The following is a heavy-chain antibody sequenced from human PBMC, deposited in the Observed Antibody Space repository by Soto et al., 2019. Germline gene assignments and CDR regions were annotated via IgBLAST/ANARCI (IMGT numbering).Heavy chain of an antibody. Sequence: QVQLQESGPGLVKPSQTLSLTCTVSGGSISSGGYYWSWIRQHPGKGQECIGYNYYRGRTYYNPSHKSRVTISVDTSKNQFSLKLSSVTAADTAVYYCARGNPYYYYMDVWGKGTTVTVSS. CDR2: NYYRGRT. CDR3: ARGNPYYYYMDV. CDR1: GGSISSGGYY. D-gene: IGHD4-4*01. V-gene: IGHV4-31*03. J-gene: IGHJ6*03.